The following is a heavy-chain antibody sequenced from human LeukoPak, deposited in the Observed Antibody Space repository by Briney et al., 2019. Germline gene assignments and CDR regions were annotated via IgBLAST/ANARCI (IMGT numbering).Heavy chain of an antibody. V-gene: IGHV7-4-1*02. D-gene: IGHD3-3*01. CDR3: ARGYYDFWSGYHAQYFRH. J-gene: IGHJ1*01. CDR1: GYTFTSYA. Sequence: GASVKVSCKASGYTFTSYAMNWVRQAPGQGLEWMGWINTNTGNPTYAQGFTGRFVFSLDTSVSTAYLQNNSLKAEDTAVYYCARGYYDFWSGYHAQYFRHWGQGTLVTVSS. CDR2: INTNTGNP.